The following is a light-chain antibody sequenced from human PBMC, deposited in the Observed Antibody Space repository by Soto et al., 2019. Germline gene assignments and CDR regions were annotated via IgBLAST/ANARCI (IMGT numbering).Light chain of an antibody. V-gene: IGKV3-20*01. CDR2: GAT. J-gene: IGKJ4*01. CDR1: QTVVGSY. CDR3: HQSGLLPPHT. Sequence: EIVLTQSPATLSLFPGERCTLSCRAIQTVVGSYLAGHQLRPVQAPRLLIYGATTRANGIPDRFNGSGSRADFTLPITRLEPEDFAVYYCHQSGLLPPHTFGGGTKVDIK.